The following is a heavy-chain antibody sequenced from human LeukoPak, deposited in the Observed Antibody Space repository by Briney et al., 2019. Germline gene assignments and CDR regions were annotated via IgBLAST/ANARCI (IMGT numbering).Heavy chain of an antibody. CDR2: IYYSGST. J-gene: IGHJ4*02. CDR1: GGSISSSSYY. D-gene: IGHD3-10*01. V-gene: IGHV4-39*07. CDR3: ARVRYYYGSGSYYFDY. Sequence: SETLSLTCTVSGGSISSSSYYWGWIRQPPGKGLEWIGSIYYSGSTYYNPSLKSRVTISVDTSKNQFSLKLSSVTAADTAVYYCARVRYYYGSGSYYFDYWGQGTLVTVSS.